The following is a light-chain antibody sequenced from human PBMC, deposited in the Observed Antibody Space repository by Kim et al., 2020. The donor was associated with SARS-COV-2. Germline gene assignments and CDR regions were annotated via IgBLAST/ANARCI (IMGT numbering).Light chain of an antibody. CDR1: QRISSSY. CDR2: GAS. V-gene: IGKV3-20*01. CDR3: QQCDSFWT. Sequence: EIVLTQSPGALSLSPGERATLSCRASQRISSSYLAWYQQKPGQAPRLLIYGASSRATGIPDRFSGSGSGTDFTLTISRLEPEDFAVYYCQQCDSFWTFGQGTKVDIK. J-gene: IGKJ1*01.